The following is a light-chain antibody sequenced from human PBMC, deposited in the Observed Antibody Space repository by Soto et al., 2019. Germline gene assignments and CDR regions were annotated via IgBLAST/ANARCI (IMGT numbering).Light chain of an antibody. Sequence: EIVMTQSPATLSVSPVERATLSCRASQSVSSNLAWYQHKPGQAPRLLIYGASSRATGIPDRFSGSGSGTDFTLTISRLETEDFAVYYCQQYGSSGTFGQGTKVDIK. CDR2: GAS. CDR1: QSVSSN. CDR3: QQYGSSGT. V-gene: IGKV3-20*01. J-gene: IGKJ1*01.